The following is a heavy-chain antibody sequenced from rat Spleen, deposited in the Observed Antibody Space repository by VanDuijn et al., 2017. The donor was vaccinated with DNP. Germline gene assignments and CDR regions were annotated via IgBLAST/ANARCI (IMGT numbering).Heavy chain of an antibody. V-gene: IGHV5-31*01. CDR2: ITSGGGNT. Sequence: EVQLVESGGGLVQPGRSMKLSCVASGFTFSDHLMTWIRQVPGRGLEWIASITSGGGNTYYRDSVKGRFTISRENAKSTLYLQMDSLRSEDSATYYCAREGDYYDGSFVDALDAWGQGTSVTVSS. J-gene: IGHJ4*01. CDR3: AREGDYYDGSFVDALDA. D-gene: IGHD1-12*02. CDR1: GFTFSDHL.